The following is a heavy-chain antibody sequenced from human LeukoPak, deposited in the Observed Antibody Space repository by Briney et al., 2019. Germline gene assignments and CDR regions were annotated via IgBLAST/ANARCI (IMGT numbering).Heavy chain of an antibody. D-gene: IGHD3-10*01. CDR2: IYYSGRT. V-gene: IGHV4-59*01. CDR3: AGSYYNGYFDY. J-gene: IGHJ4*02. Sequence: SETLSLTGTVHGGSISSYYWSWLGQPQGKGLEWGGYIYYSGRTNYNPSLKSRVTISVDTSKHQFSLKLSSVTAADTAVYYCAGSYYNGYFDYWGQGTLVTVSS. CDR1: GGSISSYY.